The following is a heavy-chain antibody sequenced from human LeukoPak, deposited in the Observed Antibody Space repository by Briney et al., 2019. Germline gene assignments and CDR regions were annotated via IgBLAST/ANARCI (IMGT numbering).Heavy chain of an antibody. CDR1: GGSISSYY. J-gene: IGHJ2*01. CDR2: IYYSGST. V-gene: IGHV4-59*01. CDR3: AREIRILRYFDL. Sequence: PSETLSLTCTVSGGSISSYYWSWIRQPPGKGLEWIGYIYYSGSTNYNPSLKSRVTISVDTSKNQFSLKLSSVTAADTAVYYCAREIRILRYFDLWGRGTLVTVSS. D-gene: IGHD2-15*01.